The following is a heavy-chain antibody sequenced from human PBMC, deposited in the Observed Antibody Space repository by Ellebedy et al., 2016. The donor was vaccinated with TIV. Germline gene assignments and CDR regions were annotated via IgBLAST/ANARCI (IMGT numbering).Heavy chain of an antibody. Sequence: GESLKISCAAYDFSFSNAWMNWVRQAPGKGLEWVGRIKRKTDGGTADYAAPVKGRLTIPRDDSENTLYLQMNSLKTEDTGVYYCATSLITMVRERGFYGMDVWGQGTTVTVSS. CDR3: ATSLITMVRERGFYGMDV. V-gene: IGHV3-15*07. J-gene: IGHJ6*02. CDR1: DFSFSNAW. D-gene: IGHD3-10*01. CDR2: IKRKTDGGTA.